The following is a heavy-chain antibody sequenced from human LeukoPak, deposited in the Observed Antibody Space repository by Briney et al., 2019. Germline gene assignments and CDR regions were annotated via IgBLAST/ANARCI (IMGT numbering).Heavy chain of an antibody. D-gene: IGHD6-19*01. CDR1: GGTFSSYA. V-gene: IGHV1-69*13. CDR3: VVARWGPYSSGWPFDY. Sequence: SVKVSCKASGGTFSSYAISWVRQAPGQGLEWMGGIIPIFGTANYAQKFQGRVTITADESTSTAYMELSSLRSEDTAVYYCVVARWGPYSSGWPFDYWGQGTLVAVSS. CDR2: IIPIFGTA. J-gene: IGHJ4*02.